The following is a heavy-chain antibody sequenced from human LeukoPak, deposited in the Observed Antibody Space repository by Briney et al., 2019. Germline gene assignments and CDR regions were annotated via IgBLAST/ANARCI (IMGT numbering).Heavy chain of an antibody. Sequence: PGGSLRLSCSASGFTFSNYWMSWVRQAPGKGLEWVANIKQDESEKYYVDSVKGRFTISRDNAKSSLYLQMNSLRAEDTAVYYCATVPQPQWLMYYFDYWGQGTLVTVSS. CDR2: IKQDESEK. CDR1: GFTFSNYW. D-gene: IGHD6-19*01. V-gene: IGHV3-7*03. CDR3: ATVPQPQWLMYYFDY. J-gene: IGHJ4*02.